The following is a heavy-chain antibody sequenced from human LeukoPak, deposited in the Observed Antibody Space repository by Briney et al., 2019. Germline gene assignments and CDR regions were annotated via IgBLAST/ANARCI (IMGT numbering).Heavy chain of an antibody. D-gene: IGHD1-1*01. CDR2: IYTSGST. J-gene: IGHJ5*02. V-gene: IGHV4-4*09. Sequence: SETLSLTCTVSGGSTSSYYWSWIRQPPGKGLEWIGYIYTSGSTNYNPSLKSRVTISVDTSKNQFSLKLSSVTAADTAVYYCGRRGTGRWFDPWGQGTLVTVSS. CDR1: GGSTSSYY. CDR3: GRRGTGRWFDP.